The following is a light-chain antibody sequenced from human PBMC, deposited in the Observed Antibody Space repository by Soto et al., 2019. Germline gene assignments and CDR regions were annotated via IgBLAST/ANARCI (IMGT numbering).Light chain of an antibody. V-gene: IGKV1-5*01. CDR2: DAS. Sequence: IQMIQSPSTLSASVGDRVTITCRASQTINNWLAWYQQKPGKAPNLLIYDASILESGVPSRFSRSGSGTEFTLTIISLQPDDFTTYYCQQYSNYSPWTFGQGTKVDIK. CDR1: QTINNW. J-gene: IGKJ1*01. CDR3: QQYSNYSPWT.